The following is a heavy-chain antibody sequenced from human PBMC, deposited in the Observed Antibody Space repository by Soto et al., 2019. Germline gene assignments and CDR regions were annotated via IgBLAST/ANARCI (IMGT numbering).Heavy chain of an antibody. CDR3: AIRNGSGSYYVDY. V-gene: IGHV4-31*03. Sequence: QVQLQESGPGLVKPSQTLSLTCTVSGGSISSGGYYWSWIRQHPGKGLEWIGFIYYSGSTYYNPSLKSRVTVSLDXXKNQFSLKLSSVTAADTAVYYCAIRNGSGSYYVDYWGQGTLVTVSS. CDR1: GGSISSGGYY. CDR2: IYYSGST. D-gene: IGHD3-10*01. J-gene: IGHJ4*02.